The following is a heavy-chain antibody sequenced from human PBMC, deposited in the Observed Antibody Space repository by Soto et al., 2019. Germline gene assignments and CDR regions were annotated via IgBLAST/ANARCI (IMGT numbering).Heavy chain of an antibody. D-gene: IGHD6-6*01. V-gene: IGHV3-30-3*01. CDR2: ISYDGSNK. CDR1: GFTFSSYA. CDR3: ARERTDSSSPFDY. J-gene: IGHJ4*02. Sequence: GGSLRLSCAASGFTFSSYAMHWVRQAPGKGLEWVAVISYDGSNKYYADSVKGRFTISRDNSKNTLYLQMNSLRAEDTAVYYCARERTDSSSPFDYWGQGTLVPVSS.